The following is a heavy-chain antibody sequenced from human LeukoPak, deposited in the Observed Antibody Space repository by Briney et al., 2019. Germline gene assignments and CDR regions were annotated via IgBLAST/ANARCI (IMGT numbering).Heavy chain of an antibody. V-gene: IGHV3-48*04. J-gene: IGHJ4*02. CDR3: ARGSAYYDYVWGSYRPWDY. Sequence: GGSLRLSCAASGFTFSSYSMNWVRQAPGKGLEWVSYISSSSSTIYYADSVKGRFTISRDNAKKSLYLQMNSLRAEDTAVYYCARGSAYYDYVWGSYRPWDYWGQGTLVTVSS. CDR1: GFTFSSYS. D-gene: IGHD3-16*02. CDR2: ISSSSSTI.